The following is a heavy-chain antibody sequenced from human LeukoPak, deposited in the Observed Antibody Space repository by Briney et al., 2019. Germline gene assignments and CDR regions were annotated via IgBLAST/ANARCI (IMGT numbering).Heavy chain of an antibody. Sequence: PSETLSLTCIVSGGSVSSGSYYWSWIRQPPGKGLEWIAYIYYSGSTNYNPSLKSRVTISADTSKNQFSLKLTSVTAADTAVYYCVRDRELNYWGQGTLVTVSS. CDR3: VRDRELNY. V-gene: IGHV4-61*01. J-gene: IGHJ4*02. CDR2: IYYSGST. D-gene: IGHD1-7*01. CDR1: GGSVSSGSYY.